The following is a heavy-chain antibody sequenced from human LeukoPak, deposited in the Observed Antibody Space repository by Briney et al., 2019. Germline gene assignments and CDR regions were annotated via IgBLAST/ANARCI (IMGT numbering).Heavy chain of an antibody. CDR2: INTNTGNP. V-gene: IGHV7-4-1*02. Sequence: ASVKVSCTASGYTFSSYAMNWVRQAPGQGLEWMGWINTNTGNPTYAQGFTGRFVFSLDTSVSTAYLQISSLQAEDTAVYYCARSNNDGDYLGVGFDYWGQGTLVTVSS. J-gene: IGHJ4*02. CDR1: GYTFSSYA. CDR3: ARSNNDGDYLGVGFDY. D-gene: IGHD4-17*01.